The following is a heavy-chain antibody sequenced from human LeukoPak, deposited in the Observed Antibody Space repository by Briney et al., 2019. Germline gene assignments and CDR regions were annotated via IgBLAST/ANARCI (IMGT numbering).Heavy chain of an antibody. CDR3: AKASLPGGVAVAGSDDGLDV. CDR1: GLNFDDCA. D-gene: IGHD6-19*01. CDR2: ISGYGADP. V-gene: IGHV3-43*02. Sequence: QPGGSLGLPCAASGLNFDDCAMHWVRQAPGKGLEWVSLISGYGADPYYVDFVKGRFTISRDNSKNSLHLQMNSLRTEDSGLYYCAKASLPGGVAVAGSDDGLDVWGQGTTVTVSS. J-gene: IGHJ6*02.